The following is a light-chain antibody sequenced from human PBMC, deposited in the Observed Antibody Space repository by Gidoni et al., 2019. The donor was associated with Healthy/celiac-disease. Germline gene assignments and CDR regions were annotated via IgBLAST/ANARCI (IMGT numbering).Light chain of an antibody. CDR2: GAS. J-gene: IGKJ1*01. CDR1: QCVSSN. Sequence: EIVMTQSPATLSVSPGERAPLSCRASQCVSSNVAWYQQKPGQAPRLLIYGASTRATGIPARFSGSGSGTEFTLTISSLQSEDFAVYYCQQYNNWPPWTFGQGTKVEIK. CDR3: QQYNNWPPWT. V-gene: IGKV3-15*01.